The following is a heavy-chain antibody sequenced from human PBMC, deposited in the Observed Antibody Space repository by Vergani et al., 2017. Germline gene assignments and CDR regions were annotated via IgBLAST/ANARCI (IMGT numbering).Heavy chain of an antibody. CDR2: IKSTFDRGTT. V-gene: IGHV3-15*07. CDR1: GFSFRNAW. CDR3: TTYXRYCGDGSCYWLRDHHYYGMDV. Sequence: EVQLVESGGGTVKPGGSLRLSCVASGFSFRNAWMNWVRRTPGKGLEWVGRIKSTFDRGTTDYAAAVKGRFTISRDDSKNTLFLQMNGLKPEDIGVYYCTTYXRYCGDGSCYWLRDHHYYGMDVWGQGTTVTVSS. D-gene: IGHD2-21*01. J-gene: IGHJ6*02.